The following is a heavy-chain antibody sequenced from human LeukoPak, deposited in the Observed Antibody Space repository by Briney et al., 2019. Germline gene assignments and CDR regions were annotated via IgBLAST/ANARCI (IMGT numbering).Heavy chain of an antibody. D-gene: IGHD6-19*01. CDR3: ARVWLGWGSSGWYYFDY. CDR2: IYYSGST. V-gene: IGHV4-59*01. CDR1: GGSISSYY. Sequence: SETLSLTCTVSGGSISSYYWSWIRQPPGKGLEWIGYIYYSGSTNYNPSLKSRVTISVDTSKNQFSLNLTSVTAADTAVYYCARVWLGWGSSGWYYFDYWGQGTLVTVSS. J-gene: IGHJ4*02.